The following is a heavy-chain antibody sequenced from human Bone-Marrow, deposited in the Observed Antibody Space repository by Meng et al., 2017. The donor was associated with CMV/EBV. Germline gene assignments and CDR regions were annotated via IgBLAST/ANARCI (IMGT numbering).Heavy chain of an antibody. CDR1: GGSISSYY. CDR2: IYYSGST. Sequence: SETLSLTCTGSGGSISSYYWGWIRQPPGKGLEWIGSIYYSGSTYYNPSLKSRVTISVDTSKNQFSLKLSSVTAADTAVYYCARENVVPAARLPYYYGMDVWGQGTTVTVSS. V-gene: IGHV4-39*01. D-gene: IGHD2-2*01. J-gene: IGHJ6*02. CDR3: ARENVVPAARLPYYYGMDV.